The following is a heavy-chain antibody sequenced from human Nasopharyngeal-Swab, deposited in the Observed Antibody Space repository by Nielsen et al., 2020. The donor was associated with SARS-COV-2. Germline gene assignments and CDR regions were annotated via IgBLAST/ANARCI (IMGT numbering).Heavy chain of an antibody. Sequence: GSLRLSCTVSGGSISSYYWSWIRQPPGKGLERIGYIYYSGSTNYNPSLKSRVTISVDTSKNQFSLKLSSVTAADTAVYYCARQALGYCSSTSCYTAFDYWGQGTLVTVSS. J-gene: IGHJ4*02. CDR2: IYYSGST. CDR1: GGSISSYY. D-gene: IGHD2-2*02. V-gene: IGHV4-59*08. CDR3: ARQALGYCSSTSCYTAFDY.